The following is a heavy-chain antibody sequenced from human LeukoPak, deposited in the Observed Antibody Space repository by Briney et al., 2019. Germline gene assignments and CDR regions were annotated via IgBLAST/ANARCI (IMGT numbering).Heavy chain of an antibody. D-gene: IGHD3-9*01. V-gene: IGHV1-2*02. CDR1: GYTFTSYA. Sequence: GASVKVSCKASGYTFTSYAMHWVRQAPGQRLEWMGWINPNSGGTNYAQKFQGRVTMTRDTSISTAYMELSRLRSDDTAVYYCARTKRGILTGSLNAFDIWGQGTMVTVSS. CDR2: INPNSGGT. CDR3: ARTKRGILTGSLNAFDI. J-gene: IGHJ3*02.